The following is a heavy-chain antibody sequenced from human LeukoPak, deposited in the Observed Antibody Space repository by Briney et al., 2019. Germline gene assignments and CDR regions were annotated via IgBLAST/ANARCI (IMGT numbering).Heavy chain of an antibody. V-gene: IGHV4-39*07. Sequence: PSETLSLTCTVSGGSISSSSYYWGWIRQPPGKGLEWIGSIYYSGSTYYNPSLKSRVTISVDTSKNQFSLKLSSVTAADTAVYYCARLGIVVVPAATNWFDPWGQGTLVTVSS. D-gene: IGHD2-2*01. CDR2: IYYSGST. CDR1: GGSISSSSYY. J-gene: IGHJ5*02. CDR3: ARLGIVVVPAATNWFDP.